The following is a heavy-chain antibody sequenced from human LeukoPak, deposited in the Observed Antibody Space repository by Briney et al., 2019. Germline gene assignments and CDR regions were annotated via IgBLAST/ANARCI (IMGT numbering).Heavy chain of an antibody. CDR2: IIPILGIA. CDR1: GGTFSSYA. V-gene: IGHV1-69*04. J-gene: IGHJ3*02. D-gene: IGHD6-19*01. Sequence: ASVKVSCKASGGTFSSYAISWVRQAPGQGLEWMGRIIPILGIANYAQKFQGRVTITADKSTGTAYMELSSLRSEDTAVYYCARDASSGSPYAFDIWGQGTMVTVSS. CDR3: ARDASSGSPYAFDI.